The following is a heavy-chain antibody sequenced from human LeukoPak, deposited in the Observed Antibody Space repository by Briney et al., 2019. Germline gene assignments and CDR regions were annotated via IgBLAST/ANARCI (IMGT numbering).Heavy chain of an antibody. Sequence: GGSLRLSCTASGFTFNGYSMNWVRQAPGEGLEWVSSISTSSSYIYYADSVKGRFTISRDNSKNTLYLQMNSLRVEDTAVYYCAKAGPASSDYLNWFDPWGQGTLVTVSS. V-gene: IGHV3-21*04. D-gene: IGHD3-22*01. CDR2: ISTSSSYI. J-gene: IGHJ5*02. CDR1: GFTFNGYS. CDR3: AKAGPASSDYLNWFDP.